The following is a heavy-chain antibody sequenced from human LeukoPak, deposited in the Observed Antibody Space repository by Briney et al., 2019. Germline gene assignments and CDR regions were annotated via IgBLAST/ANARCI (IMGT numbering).Heavy chain of an antibody. CDR3: ARGLMAGNTALFDY. CDR1: GYTFTIYY. J-gene: IGHJ4*02. Sequence: GASVKASCKASGYTFTIYYIHWVRQAPGQGLEWLGIINPSGGSTSYAQKFQGRVTMTRDTSTSTVYMELSSLRSEDTAVYYCARGLMAGNTALFDYWGQGTLVTVSS. V-gene: IGHV1-46*01. CDR2: INPSGGST. D-gene: IGHD5-24*01.